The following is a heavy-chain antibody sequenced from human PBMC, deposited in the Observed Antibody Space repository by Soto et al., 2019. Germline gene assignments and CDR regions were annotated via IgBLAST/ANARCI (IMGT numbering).Heavy chain of an antibody. D-gene: IGHD2-15*01. CDR3: ARGLVGYCSGGSCWPRYYFDY. CDR2: INPNSGGT. Sequence: ASVKVSCKASGYTFTGYYMHWVRQAPGQGLEWMGWINPNSGGTNYAQKFQGRVTMTRDTSISTAYMELSRLRSGDTAVYYCARGLVGYCSGGSCWPRYYFDYWGQGTLVTVSS. J-gene: IGHJ4*02. CDR1: GYTFTGYY. V-gene: IGHV1-2*02.